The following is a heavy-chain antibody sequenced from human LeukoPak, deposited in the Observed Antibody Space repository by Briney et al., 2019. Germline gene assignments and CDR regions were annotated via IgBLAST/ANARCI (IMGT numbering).Heavy chain of an antibody. CDR2: IIPIFGTA. Sequence: SVKVSCKASGGTFSSYAISWVRQAPGQGLEWMGGIIPIFGTANYAQKFQGRVTITADESTSTAYTELSSLRSEDTAVYYCASANCSGGSCYLPLSDYWGQGTLVTVSS. V-gene: IGHV1-69*13. D-gene: IGHD2-15*01. CDR1: GGTFSSYA. CDR3: ASANCSGGSCYLPLSDY. J-gene: IGHJ4*02.